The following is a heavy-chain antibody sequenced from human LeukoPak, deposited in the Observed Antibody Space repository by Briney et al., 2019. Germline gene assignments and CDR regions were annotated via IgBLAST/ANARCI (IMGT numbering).Heavy chain of an antibody. CDR3: AKDRGYVDIVATHFDY. Sequence: GGSLRLSCAASGFTFSSYGMHWVRQAPGKGLEWVALIRYDGSNKYYADSVKGRFTISRDNSKNTLYLQMNSLRAEDTAVYYCAKDRGYVDIVATHFDYWGQGTLVTVSS. CDR2: IRYDGSNK. CDR1: GFTFSSYG. V-gene: IGHV3-30*02. J-gene: IGHJ4*02. D-gene: IGHD5-12*01.